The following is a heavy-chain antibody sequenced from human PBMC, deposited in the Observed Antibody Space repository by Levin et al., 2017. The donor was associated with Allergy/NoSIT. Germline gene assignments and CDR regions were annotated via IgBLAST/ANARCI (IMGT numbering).Heavy chain of an antibody. V-gene: IGHV3-7*01. CDR2: IKQDGSEK. CDR1: GFTFSNYW. Sequence: LSLTCAASGFTFSNYWMGWVRQAPGKGLEWVASIKQDGSEKDYVDSVKGRFTVSRDNAKNALYVQMNSLRGEDTAVYYCARSQWLPYDTFDIWGQGTMVTVSS. J-gene: IGHJ3*02. D-gene: IGHD6-19*01. CDR3: ARSQWLPYDTFDI.